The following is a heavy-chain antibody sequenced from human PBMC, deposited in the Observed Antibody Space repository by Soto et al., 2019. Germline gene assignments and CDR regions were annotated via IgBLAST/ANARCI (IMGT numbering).Heavy chain of an antibody. J-gene: IGHJ4*02. V-gene: IGHV3-30-3*01. CDR1: GFTFSSYA. CDR2: ISYDGSNK. D-gene: IGHD5-12*01. Sequence: QVQLVESGGGVVQPGRSLRLSCAASGFTFSSYAMHWVRQAPGKGLEWVAVISYDGSNKYYAATVKGRFTSSRDNSKNTLYLQMNSRRAEHTAVYYCAIEVEWLRSAFDYWGQGTLVTVSS. CDR3: AIEVEWLRSAFDY.